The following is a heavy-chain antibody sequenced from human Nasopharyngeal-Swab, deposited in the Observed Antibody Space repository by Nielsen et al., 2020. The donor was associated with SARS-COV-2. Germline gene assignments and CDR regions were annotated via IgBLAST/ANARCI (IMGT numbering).Heavy chain of an antibody. V-gene: IGHV4-34*01. Sequence: SETLSLTCAVYGGSFSAYYWSWIRQPPGKGLEWIGEINHSGSTNYNPSLKSRATISVDTSKNQFSLKLSSVTAADTAVYYCARDHFIPQRQGGLYRYYYYAMDVWGQGTTVTVSS. J-gene: IGHJ6*02. CDR1: GGSFSAYY. CDR3: ARDHFIPQRQGGLYRYYYYAMDV. CDR2: INHSGST. D-gene: IGHD3-10*01.